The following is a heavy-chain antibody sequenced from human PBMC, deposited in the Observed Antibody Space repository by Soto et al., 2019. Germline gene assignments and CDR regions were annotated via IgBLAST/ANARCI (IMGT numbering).Heavy chain of an antibody. CDR2: IIPIFGTA. D-gene: IGHD2-2*01. J-gene: IGHJ6*02. CDR3: ARHDCISTRCYYYYYCGMDV. V-gene: IGHV1-69*13. CDR1: GGTFSSYA. Sequence: SVKVSCKASGGTFSSYAISWVRQAPGQGLEWMGGIIPIFGTANYAQKFQGRVTITADESTSTAYMELSSLRSEDTAVYYCARHDCISTRCYYYYYCGMDVWGQGTTVTVSS.